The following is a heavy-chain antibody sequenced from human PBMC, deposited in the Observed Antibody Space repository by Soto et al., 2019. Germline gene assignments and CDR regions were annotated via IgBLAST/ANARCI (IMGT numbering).Heavy chain of an antibody. Sequence: ASVKVSCKASGYTFTSYAMHWVRQAPGQRLEWMGWINAGNGNTKYSQKFQGRVTITRDTSASTAYMELSSLRSEDTAVYYCARDPGYYDILTGYYSGGTSGGMYVWGQGTTVTVSS. V-gene: IGHV1-3*01. J-gene: IGHJ6*02. D-gene: IGHD3-9*01. CDR2: INAGNGNT. CDR3: ARDPGYYDILTGYYSGGTSGGMYV. CDR1: GYTFTSYA.